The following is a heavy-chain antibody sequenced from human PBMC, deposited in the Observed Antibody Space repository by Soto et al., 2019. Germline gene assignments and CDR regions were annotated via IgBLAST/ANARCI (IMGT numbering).Heavy chain of an antibody. V-gene: IGHV3-23*01. CDR3: GKVALTGDPFNI. CDR2: ISGSGGST. D-gene: IGHD7-27*01. J-gene: IGHJ3*02. CDR1: GFTFSSYA. Sequence: EVQLLESGGGLVQPGGSLRLSCAASGFTFSSYAMSWVRQAPGKGLEWVSAISGSGGSTYYADSVKGRFTISRDNSKNTRNRKMNGLRAGDTAVYYCGKVALTGDPFNIWGQGKMVTASS.